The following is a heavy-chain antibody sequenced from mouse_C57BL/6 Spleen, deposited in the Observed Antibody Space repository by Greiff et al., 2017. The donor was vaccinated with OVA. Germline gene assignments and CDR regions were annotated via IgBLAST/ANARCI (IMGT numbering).Heavy chain of an antibody. CDR3: ARAGYYGWYFDV. J-gene: IGHJ1*03. CDR2: IYPGSGIS. V-gene: IGHV1-55*01. D-gene: IGHD1-1*01. CDR1: GFTFTSYW. Sequence: QVQLQQPGAELVKPGASVKLSCTASGFTFTSYWITWVKQRPGQGLEWIGDIYPGSGISNYNEKFKSKATLTVDTSSSPAYMQLSSLTAEDSAVYYCARAGYYGWYFDVWGTGTTVTVSS.